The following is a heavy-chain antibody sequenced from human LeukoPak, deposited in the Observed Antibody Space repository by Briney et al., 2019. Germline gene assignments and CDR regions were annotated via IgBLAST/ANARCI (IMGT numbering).Heavy chain of an antibody. CDR1: GFTFSSYS. V-gene: IGHV3-21*01. CDR2: ISSSSSYI. Sequence: GGSLRLSCAASGFTFSSYSMNWVRQAPGKGLEWVSSISSSSSYIYYADSVKGRFTISRDNAKNSLYLQMNRLRAEDTAVYYCARDERVVVVPAAAMRRGWFDPWGQGTLVTVSS. CDR3: ARDERVVVVPAAAMRRGWFDP. J-gene: IGHJ5*02. D-gene: IGHD2-2*01.